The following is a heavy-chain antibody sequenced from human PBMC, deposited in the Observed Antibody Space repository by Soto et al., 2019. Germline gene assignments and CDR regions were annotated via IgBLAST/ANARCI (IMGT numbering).Heavy chain of an antibody. CDR1: GFTFSNYS. J-gene: IGHJ5*02. V-gene: IGHV3-30*04. CDR2: SSFDGRRK. Sequence: QVQLVESGGGVVQPGWSLRLSCAASGFTFSNYSMHWFRQAPGEGLEWVAVSSFDGRRKYFADSVKGRFTISRDNSENTVFLQMNSLRAGDTALYYCARDARQWGRGDGGWIDPWGQGTLVTVSS. D-gene: IGHD3-16*01. CDR3: ARDARQWGRGDGGWIDP.